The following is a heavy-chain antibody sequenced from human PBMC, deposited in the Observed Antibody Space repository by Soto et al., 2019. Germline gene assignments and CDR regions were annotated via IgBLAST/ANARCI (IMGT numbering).Heavy chain of an antibody. Sequence: PGGSLRLSCAASGFTFSDYYMSWIRQAPGKGLEWVSYISNSGSTIYQADSVKGRFTISRDNAKISLYLQMNSLRAEDTAVYYCAREPPYSYYYDSSGYPEVRYFDYWGQGTLVTVSS. V-gene: IGHV3-11*04. CDR1: GFTFSDYY. D-gene: IGHD3-22*01. CDR3: AREPPYSYYYDSSGYPEVRYFDY. CDR2: ISNSGSTI. J-gene: IGHJ4*02.